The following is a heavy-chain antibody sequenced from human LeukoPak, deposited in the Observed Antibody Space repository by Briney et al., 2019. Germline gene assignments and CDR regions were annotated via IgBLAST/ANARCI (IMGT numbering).Heavy chain of an antibody. D-gene: IGHD3-22*01. CDR3: ARLIHSYYYDSGGYYPYYYMDV. V-gene: IGHV4-39*01. J-gene: IGHJ6*03. Sequence: SETLSLTCTVSGGSISSSDYYWGLIRQPPGKGLEWIGRISYSGTSYYNPSLKRRITISVDTSNNQFSLKMTSVTAADTAVYFCARLIHSYYYDSGGYYPYYYMDVWGKGTTVTVSS. CDR1: GGSISSSDYY. CDR2: ISYSGTS.